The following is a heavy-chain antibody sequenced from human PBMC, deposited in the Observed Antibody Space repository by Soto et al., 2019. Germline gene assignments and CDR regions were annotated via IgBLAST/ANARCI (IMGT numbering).Heavy chain of an antibody. CDR1: GFPFSPYT. Sequence: HPGGSLRLSCVASGFPFSPYTMHWVRQAPGKGLEWVAVISFDGNNKYYADSVKGRFAISRDDSKNTLYLQMSSLRDEDTAVYYCARGGGFCGGDCYKGGIDYWGQGTLVTVSS. CDR2: ISFDGNNK. J-gene: IGHJ4*02. D-gene: IGHD2-21*02. V-gene: IGHV3-30*09. CDR3: ARGGGFCGGDCYKGGIDY.